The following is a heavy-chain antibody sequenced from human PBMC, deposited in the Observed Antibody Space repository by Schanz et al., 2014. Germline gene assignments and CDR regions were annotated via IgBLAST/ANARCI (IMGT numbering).Heavy chain of an antibody. CDR3: ARVQDDILTGSEYYYGMDV. Sequence: QVQLVQSGAEVKKPGASVKVSCKASGYTFTSYSMHWVRQAPGQGLEWMGWINVGNGNMKYSQKFQGRVTMTTDTSTSTAYMELRSLRSDDTAVYYCARVQDDILTGSEYYYGMDVWGQGTTVTVSS. CDR2: INVGNGNM. V-gene: IGHV1-18*04. D-gene: IGHD3-9*01. J-gene: IGHJ6*02. CDR1: GYTFTSYS.